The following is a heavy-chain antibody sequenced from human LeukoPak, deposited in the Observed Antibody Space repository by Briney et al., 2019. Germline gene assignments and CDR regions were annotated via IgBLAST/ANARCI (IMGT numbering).Heavy chain of an antibody. V-gene: IGHV1-46*01. J-gene: IGHJ6*02. CDR2: INPSGGST. CDR1: GYTFTSYY. D-gene: IGHD3-10*01. Sequence: GASVKVSCKASGYTFTSYYMHWVRQAPGQGLEWMGIINPSGGSTSYAQKFQGRVTMTEDTSTDTAYMELSSLRSEDTAVYYCATSGSSFYNYYYYGMDVWGQGTTVTVSS. CDR3: ATSGSSFYNYYYYGMDV.